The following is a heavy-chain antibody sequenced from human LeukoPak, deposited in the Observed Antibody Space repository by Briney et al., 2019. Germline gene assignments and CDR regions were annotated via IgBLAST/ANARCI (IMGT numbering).Heavy chain of an antibody. V-gene: IGHV1-46*01. J-gene: IGHJ4*02. CDR1: GYTFTSYH. CDR3: ARDQPQYGDYVTPLDY. CDR2: INPSGGST. Sequence: GASVKVSCKASGYTFTSYHMHWVRQAPGQGLEWMGIINPSGGSTSYAQKFQGRVTMTRDMSTSTVYMELSSLRSEDTAVYYCARDQPQYGDYVTPLDYWGQGTLVTVSS. D-gene: IGHD4-17*01.